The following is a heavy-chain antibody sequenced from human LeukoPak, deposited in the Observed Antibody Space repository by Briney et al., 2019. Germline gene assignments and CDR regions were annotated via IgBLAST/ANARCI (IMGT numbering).Heavy chain of an antibody. CDR2: IKQDGSEK. Sequence: GGSLRLSRVASGFTFRSYWMSWVRQAPGKGLEWVANIKQDGSEKYYVDSVKGRFTISRDNAKNSLYLQMNSLRAEDTAVYYCARDYEAGCTSTTCYDRFDYWGQGTLVTVSS. V-gene: IGHV3-7*01. D-gene: IGHD2-2*01. CDR1: GFTFRSYW. CDR3: ARDYEAGCTSTTCYDRFDY. J-gene: IGHJ4*02.